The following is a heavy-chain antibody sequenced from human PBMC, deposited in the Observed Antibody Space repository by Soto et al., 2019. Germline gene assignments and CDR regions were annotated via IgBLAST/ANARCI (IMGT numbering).Heavy chain of an antibody. Sequence: QLQLQESGPGLVKPSETLSLTCTVSGTSISSTNYYWGWIRQPPGKGLEWITSIYYTGMTYYNPSLRISATIPVHTSKHQFSLKLSSVTAEDGVVYYCATAPSSSTGYRKFAYLGQEPLVT. CDR2: IYYTGMT. D-gene: IGHD6-25*01. V-gene: IGHV4-39*01. CDR1: GTSISSTNYY. J-gene: IGHJ4*02. CDR3: ATAPSSSTGYRKFAY.